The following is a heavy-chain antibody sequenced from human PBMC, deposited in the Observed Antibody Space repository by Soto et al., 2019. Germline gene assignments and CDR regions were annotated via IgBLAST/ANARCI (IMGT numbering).Heavy chain of an antibody. CDR2: IWYDGSNK. V-gene: IGHV3-33*01. Sequence: GGSLRLSCTASGFTFSSYGMHWVRQAPGKGLEWVAVIWYDGSNKYYADSVKGRFTISRDNSKNTLYLQMNSLRAEDTAVYYCARVRLPHYDSSGYYPVIDYWGQGTLVTVS. CDR1: GFTFSSYG. J-gene: IGHJ4*02. D-gene: IGHD3-22*01. CDR3: ARVRLPHYDSSGYYPVIDY.